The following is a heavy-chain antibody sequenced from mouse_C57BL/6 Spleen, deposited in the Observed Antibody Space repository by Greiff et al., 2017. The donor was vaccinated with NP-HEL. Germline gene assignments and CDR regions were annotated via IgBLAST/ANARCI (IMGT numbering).Heavy chain of an antibody. D-gene: IGHD2-5*01. J-gene: IGHJ4*01. CDR3: TSAPIVTTPYYAMDY. V-gene: IGHV1-15*01. CDR2: IDPETGGT. CDR1: GYTFTDYE. Sequence: QVQLQQSGAELVRPGASVTLSCKASGYTFTDYEMHWVKQTPVHGLEWIGAIDPETGGTAYNQKFKGKAILTADKSSSTAYMELRSLTSEDSAVYYCTSAPIVTTPYYAMDYWGQGTSVTVSS.